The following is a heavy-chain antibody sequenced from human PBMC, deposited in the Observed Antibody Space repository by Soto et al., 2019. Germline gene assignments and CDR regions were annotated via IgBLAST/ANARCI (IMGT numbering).Heavy chain of an antibody. CDR2: ISSSSSYI. CDR3: ARFTVAGDDIDY. CDR1: GFTFSSYS. V-gene: IGHV3-21*01. D-gene: IGHD6-19*01. J-gene: IGHJ4*02. Sequence: GGSLRLSCAASGFTFSSYSMNWVRQAPGKGLEWVSSISSSSSYIYYADSVKGRFTISRDNAKNSLYLQMNSLRAEDTAVYYCARFTVAGDDIDYWGQGTLVTVSS.